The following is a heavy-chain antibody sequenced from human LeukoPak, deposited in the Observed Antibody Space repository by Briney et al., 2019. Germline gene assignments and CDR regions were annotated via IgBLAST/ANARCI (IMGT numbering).Heavy chain of an antibody. CDR3: AKEGDSSGLSGYYYYYYGMDV. Sequence: PGGSLRLSCAASGFTFSSYEMNWVRQAPGKGLEWVSAISGSGGSTYYADSVKGRFTISRDNSKNTLYLQMNSLRAEDTAVYYCAKEGDSSGLSGYYYYYYGMDVWGQGTTVTVSS. CDR1: GFTFSSYE. D-gene: IGHD3-22*01. V-gene: IGHV3-23*01. CDR2: ISGSGGST. J-gene: IGHJ6*02.